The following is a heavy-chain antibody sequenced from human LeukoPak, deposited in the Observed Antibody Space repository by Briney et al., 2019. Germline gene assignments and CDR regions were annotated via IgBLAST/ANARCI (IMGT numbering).Heavy chain of an antibody. Sequence: PSETLSLTCAVYGGSFSGYYWSWIRQPPGKGLEWIGEVNHSGSTNYNPSLKSRVTISVDTSKNQFSLKLSSVTAADTAVYYCAREGHYDSSGPKTDDYWGQGTLVTVSS. CDR1: GGSFSGYY. V-gene: IGHV4-34*01. J-gene: IGHJ4*02. CDR2: VNHSGST. CDR3: AREGHYDSSGPKTDDY. D-gene: IGHD3-22*01.